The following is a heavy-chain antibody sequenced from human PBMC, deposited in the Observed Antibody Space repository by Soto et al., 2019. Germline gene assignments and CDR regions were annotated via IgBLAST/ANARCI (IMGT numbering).Heavy chain of an antibody. CDR2: ISYDESNK. D-gene: IGHD2-2*01. CDR3: AREIVVARGASYSDY. CDR1: GFTFSTYG. J-gene: IGHJ4*02. V-gene: IGHV3-30*03. Sequence: GGSLRLSCAASGFTFSTYGMHWVRQAPGKGLEWVAVISYDESNKNYVDSVKGRFTISRDNAKNSLYLQMNSLRAEDTAVYYCAREIVVARGASYSDYWGPGTLVTVSS.